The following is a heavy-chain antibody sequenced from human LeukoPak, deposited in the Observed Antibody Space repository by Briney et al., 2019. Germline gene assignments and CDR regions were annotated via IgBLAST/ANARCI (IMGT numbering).Heavy chain of an antibody. V-gene: IGHV3-21*01. CDR3: AKLAKYFYGAETFYFFEH. Sequence: GGSLRLSCAASGFTFSNAWMSWVRQAPGKGLEWVSAISGSGGSTYYADSVKGRFTISRDNAKNSLYLQMNSLRAEDTAVYYCAKLAKYFYGAETFYFFEHWGQGTPVTASS. CDR2: ISGSGGST. D-gene: IGHD3-10*01. J-gene: IGHJ4*02. CDR1: GFTFSNAW.